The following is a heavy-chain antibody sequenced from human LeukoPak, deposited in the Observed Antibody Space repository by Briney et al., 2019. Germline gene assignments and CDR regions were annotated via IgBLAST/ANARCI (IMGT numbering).Heavy chain of an antibody. CDR1: GYTFTGYY. CDR3: ARGGPYCSSTSCYTSDY. Sequence: ASVKVSCKASGYTFTGYYMHWVRQAPGQGLEWMGWINPNSGGTNYAQKFQGRVTMTRDTSISTAYMELSRLRSDDTAVYYCARGGPYCSSTSCYTSDYWGQGTLVTVSS. D-gene: IGHD2-2*02. CDR2: INPNSGGT. J-gene: IGHJ4*02. V-gene: IGHV1-2*02.